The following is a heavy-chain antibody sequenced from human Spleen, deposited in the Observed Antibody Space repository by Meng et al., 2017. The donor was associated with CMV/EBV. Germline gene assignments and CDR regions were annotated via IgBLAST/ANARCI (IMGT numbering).Heavy chain of an antibody. CDR3: ARDRIAAVGSGDGMDV. J-gene: IGHJ6*02. CDR2: ISGAGGTT. D-gene: IGHD6-13*01. Sequence: GESLKISCAASGFTFSSYAMTWVRQAPGKGLEWVSTISGAGGTTYYEDSVKGRFTISRDNSKNTLYLQMNSLRAEDTAVYYCARDRIAAVGSGDGMDVWGQGTTVTVSS. CDR1: GFTFSSYA. V-gene: IGHV3-23*01.